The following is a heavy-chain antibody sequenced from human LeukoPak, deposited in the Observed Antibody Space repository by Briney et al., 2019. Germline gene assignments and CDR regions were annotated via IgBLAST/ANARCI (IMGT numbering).Heavy chain of an antibody. V-gene: IGHV3-30*04. J-gene: IGHJ4*02. CDR3: ARDGYCSSTNCPYYLDY. CDR1: GFTFSDYA. CDR2: RSFDGSNK. D-gene: IGHD2-2*01. Sequence: PGKSLRLSCAASGFTFSDYAMHWVRHTPGKGLEWVAVRSFDGSNKFFADSMKGRFTISRDNSKNTVYLQMSSLRAEDTAVYFCARDGYCSSTNCPYYLDYWGQGTLVTVSS.